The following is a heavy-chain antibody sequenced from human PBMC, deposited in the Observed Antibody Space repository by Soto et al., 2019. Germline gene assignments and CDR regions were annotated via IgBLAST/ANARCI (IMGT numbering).Heavy chain of an antibody. J-gene: IGHJ3*02. Sequence: GGSLRLSCAASGFPFSSYDMHWVRQATGKGLEWVSAIGTAGDPYYPGSVKGRFTISRENAKNSLYLQMNSLRAGDTAVYYCARGDWETDAFDIWGQGTMVTVSS. CDR3: ARGDWETDAFDI. CDR1: GFPFSSYD. D-gene: IGHD3-9*01. CDR2: IGTAGDP. V-gene: IGHV3-13*05.